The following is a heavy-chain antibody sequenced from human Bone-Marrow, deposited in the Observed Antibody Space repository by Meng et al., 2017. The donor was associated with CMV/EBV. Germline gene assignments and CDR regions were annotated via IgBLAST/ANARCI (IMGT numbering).Heavy chain of an antibody. CDR3: ARGSRMDV. Sequence: GGSLRLSCAASGFTFSQFWMHWVRQTPGKGLMWVSRINLDGTYIHYADSVKGRFTIARDNAKNSLYLQMNSLRAEDTAVYYCARGSRMDVWGQGTTVTVSS. J-gene: IGHJ6*02. V-gene: IGHV3-74*01. CDR2: INLDGTYI. CDR1: GFTFSQFW.